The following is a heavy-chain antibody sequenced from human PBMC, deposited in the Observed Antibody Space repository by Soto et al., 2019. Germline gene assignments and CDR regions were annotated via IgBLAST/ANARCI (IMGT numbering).Heavy chain of an antibody. CDR2: ITPNSGFT. V-gene: IGHV1-2*02. CDR1: GYTFTGHY. D-gene: IGHD3-9*01. J-gene: IGHJ4*02. Sequence: ASVKVSCKASGYTFTGHYMHWVRQAPGQGLEWMGWITPNSGFTNYAQKFQGRVTMTRDTSISTAYMELSRLTSDDTAVYFCANDNGALVNFDYWGQGTPVTVSS. CDR3: ANDNGALVNFDY.